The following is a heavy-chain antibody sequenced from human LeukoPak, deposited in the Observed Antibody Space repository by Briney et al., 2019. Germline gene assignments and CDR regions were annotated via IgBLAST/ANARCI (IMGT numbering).Heavy chain of an antibody. D-gene: IGHD3-22*01. CDR3: AREGRGGYYDSSGYYYFGY. CDR1: GGTFSSYA. J-gene: IGHJ4*02. CDR2: IIPIFGIA. Sequence: GASVKVSCKASGGTFSSYAISWVRQASGQGLEWMGGIIPIFGIANYAQKFQGRVTITADESTSTAYMELSSLRSEDTAVYYCAREGRGGYYDSSGYYYFGYWGQGTLVTVSS. V-gene: IGHV1-69*13.